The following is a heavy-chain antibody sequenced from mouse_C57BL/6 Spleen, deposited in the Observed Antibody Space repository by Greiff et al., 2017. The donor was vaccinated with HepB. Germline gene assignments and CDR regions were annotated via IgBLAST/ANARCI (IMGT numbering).Heavy chain of an antibody. J-gene: IGHJ2*01. CDR1: GFTFSSYA. V-gene: IGHV5-4*01. Sequence: EVKLVESGGGLVKPGGSLKLSCAAPGFTFSSYAMSWVRQTPEKRLEWVATISDGGSYTYYPDNVKGRFTISRDNAKNNLYLQMSHLKSEDTAMYYCARDSDYDRGYFDYWGQGTTLTVSS. CDR2: ISDGGSYT. CDR3: ARDSDYDRGYFDY. D-gene: IGHD2-4*01.